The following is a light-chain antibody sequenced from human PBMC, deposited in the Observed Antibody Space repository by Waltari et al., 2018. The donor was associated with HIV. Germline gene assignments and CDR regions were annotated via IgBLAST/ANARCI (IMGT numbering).Light chain of an antibody. J-gene: IGKJ3*01. CDR2: SAT. CDR3: EQIYTFPLFT. CDR1: HIIGDY. V-gene: IGKV1-39*01. Sequence: DIQLTQSPSPLSASVRDRVTIPCRASHIIGDYVNWYQQKPGKPPKLLIYSATSLQPGVPPRFSGSGSGTDFALTISSLQPEDFAIYYCEQIYTFPLFTFGPGTKVDLK.